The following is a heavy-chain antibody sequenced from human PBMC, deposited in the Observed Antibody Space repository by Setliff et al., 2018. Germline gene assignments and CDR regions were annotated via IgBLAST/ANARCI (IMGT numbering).Heavy chain of an antibody. CDR1: GGSISSGSYY. Sequence: SETLSLTCTVSGGSISSGSYYWSWIRHPAGKGLEWIGRVYTNGGSDYNPFLKSRVSVSLDTSKNQFSLKLISVTAADTAVYYCARANKKLDYYYYYYMDVWGKGTTVTVSS. D-gene: IGHD1-1*01. CDR2: VYTNGGS. V-gene: IGHV4-61*02. J-gene: IGHJ6*03. CDR3: ARANKKLDYYYYYYMDV.